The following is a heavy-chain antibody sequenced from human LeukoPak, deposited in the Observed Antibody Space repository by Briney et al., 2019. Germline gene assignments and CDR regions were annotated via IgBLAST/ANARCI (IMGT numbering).Heavy chain of an antibody. D-gene: IGHD3-3*01. CDR3: TRTSPTRFGVNIDDY. J-gene: IGHJ4*02. Sequence: SGPALVKPTQTLTLTCTFSGFSLSASGMCMNWIRQTPGKALECLARIDWDNDKFYSTSLKTRLTISKDTSKNQVVLIMTNMNPVDTGTYYCTRTSPTRFGVNIDDYWGQGTLVTVSS. CDR2: IDWDNDK. CDR1: GFSLSASGMC. V-gene: IGHV2-70*17.